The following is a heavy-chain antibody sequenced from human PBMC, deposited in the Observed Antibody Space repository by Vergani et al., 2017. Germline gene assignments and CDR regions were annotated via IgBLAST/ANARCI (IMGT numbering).Heavy chain of an antibody. CDR2: IKSKTDGGTT. CDR1: GFTFSNAW. J-gene: IGHJ6*02. V-gene: IGHV3-15*01. Sequence: EVQLVESGGGLVQPGGSLRLSCAASGFTFSNAWMSWVRQAPGKGLEWVGRIKSKTDGGTTDYAAPVKGRFTISRDDSKNTLYLQMNSLKTEDTAVYYCTTDDRAYYDFWSGYRYGMDVWGQGTTVTVSS. D-gene: IGHD3-3*01. CDR3: TTDDRAYYDFWSGYRYGMDV.